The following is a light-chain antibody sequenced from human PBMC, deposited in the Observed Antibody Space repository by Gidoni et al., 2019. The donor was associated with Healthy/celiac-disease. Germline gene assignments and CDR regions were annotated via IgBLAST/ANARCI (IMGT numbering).Light chain of an antibody. CDR1: QSVSSY. CDR3: QQYNNWPPIT. CDR2: GSS. Sequence: EIVMTQSPATLSGSPGERANLSCRVSQSVSSYLACYQQKPGQAPRLLIYGSSTRATGIPARFSGSGSGTEFTLTISSLQSEDFAVYYCQQYNNWPPITFXXXTRLEIK. J-gene: IGKJ5*01. V-gene: IGKV3-15*01.